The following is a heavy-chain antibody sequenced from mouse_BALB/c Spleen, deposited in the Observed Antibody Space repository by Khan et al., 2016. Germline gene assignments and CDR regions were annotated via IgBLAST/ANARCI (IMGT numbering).Heavy chain of an antibody. CDR3: ASQYGSSYVGLAY. CDR1: GYAFTNVL. J-gene: IGHJ3*01. V-gene: IGHV1-54*01. CDR2: INPGSGST. Sequence: QVRLQQSGADLVRPGTSVKVSCKASGYAFTNVLIDWIKQRPGQGLDWIGVINPGSGSTNYNEKFKGKATLTADKSSSTAYMQLSSLTSDDSAFYFCASQYGSSYVGLAYWGQGTLVTVSA. D-gene: IGHD1-1*01.